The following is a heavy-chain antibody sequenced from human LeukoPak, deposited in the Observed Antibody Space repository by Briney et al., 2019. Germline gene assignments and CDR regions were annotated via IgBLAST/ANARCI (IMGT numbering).Heavy chain of an antibody. CDR2: ISYSGCT. Sequence: SETLSLTCTVSGGSISTSNYNWGWIRQPPGKGLEWIGRISYSGCTYYNPSLKSRVTISVDTSKSQFSLKLSSVTAADTAVYYCTRTYTASHTRALDYWGQGTLVSVSS. V-gene: IGHV4-39*01. CDR1: GGSISTSNYN. CDR3: TRTYTASHTRALDY. J-gene: IGHJ4*02. D-gene: IGHD1-26*01.